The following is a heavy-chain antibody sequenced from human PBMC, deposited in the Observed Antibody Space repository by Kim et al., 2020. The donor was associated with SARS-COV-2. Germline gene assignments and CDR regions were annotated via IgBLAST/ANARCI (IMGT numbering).Heavy chain of an antibody. J-gene: IGHJ3*02. D-gene: IGHD3-16*02. CDR1: GGSISSGGYY. Sequence: SETLSLTCTVSGGSISSGGYYWSWIRQHPGKGLEWIGYIYYSGSTYYNPSPKSRVTISVDTSKNQFSLKLSSVTAADTAVYYCARVYDYVWGSYRLDAFDIWGQGTMVTVSS. CDR3: ARVYDYVWGSYRLDAFDI. CDR2: IYYSGST. V-gene: IGHV4-31*03.